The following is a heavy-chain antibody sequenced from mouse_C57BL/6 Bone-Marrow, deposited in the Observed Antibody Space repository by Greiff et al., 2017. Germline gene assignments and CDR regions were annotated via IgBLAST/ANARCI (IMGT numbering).Heavy chain of an antibody. J-gene: IGHJ1*03. V-gene: IGHV1-54*01. CDR1: GYAFTNYL. D-gene: IGHD2-13*01. CDR2: INPGSGGT. CDR3: AREGGLHYDV. Sequence: QVQLKQSGAELVRPGTSVKVSCKASGYAFTNYLIEWVKQRPGQGLEWIGVINPGSGGTNYNEKFKGKATLTADKSSSTAYMQLSSLTSEDSAVYFCAREGGLHYDVWGTGTTVTVSS.